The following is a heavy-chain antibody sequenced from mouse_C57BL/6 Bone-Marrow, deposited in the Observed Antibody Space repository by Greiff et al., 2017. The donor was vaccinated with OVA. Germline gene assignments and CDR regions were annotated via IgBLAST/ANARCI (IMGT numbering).Heavy chain of an antibody. CDR3: ARSSNTTVVECPYAMDY. CDR1: GYTFTDYN. Sequence: EVQLQQSGPELVKPGASVKIPCKASGYTFTDYNMDWVKQSHGKSLEWIGDINPNNGGTIYNQKFKGKATLTVDKSSSTAYMERRSLTSEDTAVYEGARSSNTTVVECPYAMDYWGQGTSVTVSS. J-gene: IGHJ4*01. V-gene: IGHV1-18*01. D-gene: IGHD1-1*01. CDR2: INPNNGGT.